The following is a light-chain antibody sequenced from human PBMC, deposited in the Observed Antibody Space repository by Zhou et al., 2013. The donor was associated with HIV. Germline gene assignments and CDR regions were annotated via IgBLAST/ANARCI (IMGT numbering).Light chain of an antibody. CDR3: LNVFA. CDR1: STDISPSNY. J-gene: IGLJ1*01. V-gene: IGLV2-14*03. Sequence: QSALTQPASVSGSPGQSIAISCSGTSTDISPSNYVSWYQQHPGKAPKLLIYDVNKRPSGISDRFSGSKSGNTASLTISGLQPEDEADYYCLNVFAFGTGTKVT. CDR2: DVN.